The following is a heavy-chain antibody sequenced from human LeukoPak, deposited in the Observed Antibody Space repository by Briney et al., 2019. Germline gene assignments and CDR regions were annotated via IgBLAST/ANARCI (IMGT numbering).Heavy chain of an antibody. CDR3: ASEREAPVAVDY. CDR1: GGSISSSSYY. D-gene: IGHD1-26*01. V-gene: IGHV4-39*01. CDR2: IYYSGST. Sequence: PSETLSLTCTVSGGSISSSSYYWGWIRQPPGKGLEWIGSIYYSGSTYYNPSLKSRVTISVDTSKNQFSLKLSSVTAADTAVYYCASEREAPVAVDYWGQGTLVTVSS. J-gene: IGHJ4*02.